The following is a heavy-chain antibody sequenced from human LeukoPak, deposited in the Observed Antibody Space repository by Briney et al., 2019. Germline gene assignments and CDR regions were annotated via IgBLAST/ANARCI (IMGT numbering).Heavy chain of an antibody. CDR3: SQSYHFWSNFDY. J-gene: IGHJ4*02. CDR2: ISYDGSNN. D-gene: IGHD3-3*01. Sequence: VGSLRLSCAASGFTFSSYAMHWVRQAPGKGLERVAVISYDGSNNYYADSVNGRFTISRDNSKDTLYLQMTSLRAADAAVDSCSQSYHFWSNFDYWGQGTLVTVSS. V-gene: IGHV3-30*01. CDR1: GFTFSSYA.